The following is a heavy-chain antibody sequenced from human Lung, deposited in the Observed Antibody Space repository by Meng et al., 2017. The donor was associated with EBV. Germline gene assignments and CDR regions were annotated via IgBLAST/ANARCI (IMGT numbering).Heavy chain of an antibody. CDR2: VRYGGTA. CDR3: ARHVYGDSYGF. D-gene: IGHD4-17*01. Sequence: QRLLQESGQGLRKPAETLSLTWTASGGSLENSDYFWDWLRQPPGKGMEWIGGVRYGGTAYYNPSLTSRVTISVDTSKNQFSLNLSSLTAADTAVYYCARHVYGDSYGFWGQGTLVTVSS. CDR1: GGSLENSDYF. J-gene: IGHJ4*02. V-gene: IGHV4-39*01.